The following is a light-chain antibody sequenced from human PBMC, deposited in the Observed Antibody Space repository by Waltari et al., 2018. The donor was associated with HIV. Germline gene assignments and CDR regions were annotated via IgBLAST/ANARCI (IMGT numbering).Light chain of an antibody. CDR2: YDT. V-gene: IGLV1-36*01. CDR1: STNLGHNA. Sequence: QSLLTQPPSVSGAPRQSVTISCSGTSTNLGHNAVTWYQQLPGQPPRLLIYYDTLVPSGVSDRFSGSRSDTSASLAISGLQSEDEADYYCATWDDTLNALVFGGGTRLTVL. CDR3: ATWDDTLNALV. J-gene: IGLJ2*01.